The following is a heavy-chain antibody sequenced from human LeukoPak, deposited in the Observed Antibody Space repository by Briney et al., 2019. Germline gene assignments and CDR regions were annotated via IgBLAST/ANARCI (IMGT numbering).Heavy chain of an antibody. CDR3: AKDPMWFGEGDYKYYMDV. CDR2: ISGSGAKA. CDR1: GFTFSSYS. D-gene: IGHD3-10*01. Sequence: GGSLRLSCAASGFTFSSYSMSWVRQAPGRGLEWVSGISGSGAKAYYSDSVKGRFTISRDNSKSILYLQMNSLRVEDTALYYCAKDPMWFGEGDYKYYMDVWGKGTTVTVSS. V-gene: IGHV3-23*01. J-gene: IGHJ6*03.